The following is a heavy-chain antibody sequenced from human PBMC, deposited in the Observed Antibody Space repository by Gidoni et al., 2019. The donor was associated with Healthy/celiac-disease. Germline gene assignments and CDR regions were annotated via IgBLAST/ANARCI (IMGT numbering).Heavy chain of an antibody. CDR2: IYYSGST. J-gene: IGHJ5*02. CDR3: ARSQSGYSYLPRFDP. D-gene: IGHD5-18*01. V-gene: IGHV4-31*03. Sequence: QVQLQESRPGLAKPPQTLSLTSTLSGGSIRSGGYYWSWIRQHPGKGLEWIGYIYYSGSTYYNPSLKSRVTISVDTSKNQFSLKLSSVTAADTAVYYCARSQSGYSYLPRFDPWGQGTLVTVSS. CDR1: GGSIRSGGYY.